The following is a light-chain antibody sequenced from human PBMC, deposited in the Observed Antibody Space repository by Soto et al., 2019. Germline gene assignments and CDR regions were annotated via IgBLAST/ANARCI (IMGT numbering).Light chain of an antibody. Sequence: EIVMTQSPATLSVSPGERAALSCRASQSVSSNFAWYQQKPGQAPRLLIYGASTRATGIPARFSGSGSGTEFILTISSLQSGYFAVYYCQQYNNWPYTFGQGTKLEIK. CDR2: GAS. CDR1: QSVSSN. J-gene: IGKJ2*01. V-gene: IGKV3-15*01. CDR3: QQYNNWPYT.